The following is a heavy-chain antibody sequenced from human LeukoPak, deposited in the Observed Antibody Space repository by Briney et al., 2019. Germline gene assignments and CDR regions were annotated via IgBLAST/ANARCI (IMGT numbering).Heavy chain of an antibody. Sequence: ASETLSLICSVSVGSISGYYWSWFRQPPGKGLEWIGSIYYRGSANYIPSLKRRVTISVDMSKNQFSLKLRSLTAADSALYYCSRANYFDYWGQGILVIVPS. V-gene: IGHV4-59*01. CDR3: SRANYFDY. J-gene: IGHJ4*02. CDR2: IYYRGSA. CDR1: VGSISGYY.